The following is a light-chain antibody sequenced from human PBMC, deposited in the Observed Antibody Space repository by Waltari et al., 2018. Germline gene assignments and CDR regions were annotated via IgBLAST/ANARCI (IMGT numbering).Light chain of an antibody. V-gene: IGKV1-5*03. CDR2: RAS. CDR3: QHYNSYPLT. Sequence: DIQLTQSPSTLPASVGDRVTITCRASQSGSNWLAWYQQKPGKAPKLLSYRASILESGVPSRFSGSGAGTEFTLTISSLQPEDFATYFCQHYNSYPLTFGGGTKVDI. CDR1: QSGSNW. J-gene: IGKJ4*01.